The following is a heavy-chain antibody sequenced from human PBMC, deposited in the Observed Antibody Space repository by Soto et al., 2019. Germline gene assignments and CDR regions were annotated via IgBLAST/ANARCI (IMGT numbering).Heavy chain of an antibody. Sequence: QVQLQESGPGLVKPSQTLSLTCTVSGGSISSGGYFWSWIRQHPGKGLEWIGFIYYSGSTYYNPSLNSRVTISVDTSTNPFSLKLSSVTAADTAVYYCAREGAAPYYYYGMDVWGQGTTVTVSS. CDR3: AREGAAPYYYYGMDV. CDR1: GGSISSGGYF. D-gene: IGHD6-6*01. V-gene: IGHV4-31*03. CDR2: IYYSGST. J-gene: IGHJ6*02.